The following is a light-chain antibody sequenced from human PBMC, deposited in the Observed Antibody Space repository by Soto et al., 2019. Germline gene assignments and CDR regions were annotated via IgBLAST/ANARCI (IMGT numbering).Light chain of an antibody. CDR2: DAS. CDR3: QQRSNWPPT. Sequence: EIVLTQSPATLSLSPGGRATLSCRASQSVSSYLAWYQQKPGQAPRLLIYDASNRATAIPARFSGSGSATDFTLTISSLEPEDFAVYYCQQRSNWPPTFGQGTKVEIK. J-gene: IGKJ1*01. CDR1: QSVSSY. V-gene: IGKV3-11*01.